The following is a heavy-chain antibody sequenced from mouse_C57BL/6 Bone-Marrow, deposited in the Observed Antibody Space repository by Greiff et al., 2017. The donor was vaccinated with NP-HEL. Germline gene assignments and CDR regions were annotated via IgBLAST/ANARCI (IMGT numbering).Heavy chain of an antibody. CDR1: GFTFSSYA. Sequence: EVQLQESGGGLVKPGGSLKLSCAASGFTFSSYAMSWVRQTPEKRLEWVATISDGGSYTYYPDNVKGRFTISRDNAKNNLYLQMSHLKSEDTAMYYCARERGSDGSRDYCYYAMDYWGQGTSVTVSS. CDR3: ARERGSDGSRDYCYYAMDY. D-gene: IGHD2-3*01. V-gene: IGHV5-4*01. J-gene: IGHJ4*01. CDR2: ISDGGSYT.